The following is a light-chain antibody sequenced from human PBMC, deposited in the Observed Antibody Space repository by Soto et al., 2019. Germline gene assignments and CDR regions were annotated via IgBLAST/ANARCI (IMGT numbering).Light chain of an antibody. V-gene: IGLV1-40*01. CDR3: QSYDSSLSGSNVV. J-gene: IGLJ2*01. CDR2: GNT. Sequence: QSVLTQPPSVSGAPGQRVTISCTGGSSNIGAGYEVHWYQQLPGTAPKLLIYGNTNRASGVPDRFSGSKSGTSASLAITGLQAEDEADYYCQSYDSSLSGSNVVFGGGTKVTVL. CDR1: SSNIGAGYE.